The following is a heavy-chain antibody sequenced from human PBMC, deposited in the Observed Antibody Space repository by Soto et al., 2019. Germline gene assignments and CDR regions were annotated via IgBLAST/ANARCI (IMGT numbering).Heavy chain of an antibody. CDR2: INPNNGNT. D-gene: IGHD6-13*01. V-gene: IGHV1-18*01. J-gene: IGHJ4*02. CDR3: ARDQGNSSSWPIDF. CDR1: GYTFTSYG. Sequence: ASVKVSCKASGYTFTSYGISWVRQAPGQGLEWMGYINPNNGNTTYAQKFQGWVTMTRDTSVSTAYIDLSSLKFNDTAVYYCARDQGNSSSWPIDFWGQGTVVTVSS.